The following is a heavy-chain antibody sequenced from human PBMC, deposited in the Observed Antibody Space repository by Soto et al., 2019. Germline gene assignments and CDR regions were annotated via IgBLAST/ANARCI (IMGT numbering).Heavy chain of an antibody. V-gene: IGHV4-39*01. J-gene: IGHJ5*02. D-gene: IGHD2-2*01. CDR3: ARRGRGYCSSTSCYLHESQNWFDP. Sequence: SETLSLTCTVSGGSISSSSYYWGWIRQPPGKGLEWIGSIYYSGSTYYNPSLKSRVTISVDTSKNQFSLKLSSVTAADTAVYYCARRGRGYCSSTSCYLHESQNWFDPWGQGTLVTVSS. CDR1: GGSISSSSYY. CDR2: IYYSGST.